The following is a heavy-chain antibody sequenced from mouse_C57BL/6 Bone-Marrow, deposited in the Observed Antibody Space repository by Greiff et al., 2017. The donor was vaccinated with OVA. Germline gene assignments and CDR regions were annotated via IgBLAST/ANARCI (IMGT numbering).Heavy chain of an antibody. Sequence: EVKLVESGGGLVQPGGSLKLSCAASGFTFSDYYMYWVRQTPEKRLEWVAYISNGGGSTYYPDTVKGRFTISRDNAKNTLYLQMSRLKSEDTAMYYCARHRIRRPLVLDVWGTGTTVTVSS. J-gene: IGHJ1*03. CDR3: ARHRIRRPLVLDV. CDR2: ISNGGGST. D-gene: IGHD1-2*01. CDR1: GFTFSDYY. V-gene: IGHV5-12*01.